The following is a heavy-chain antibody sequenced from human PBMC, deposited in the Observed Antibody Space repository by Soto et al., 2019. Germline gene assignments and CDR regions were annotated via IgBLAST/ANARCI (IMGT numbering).Heavy chain of an antibody. CDR3: ARQRTSVVTQAYFDV. CDR1: GYSINSDYY. Sequence: SETLSLTCAVSGYSINSDYYWGWIRQPPGKGLEWIGSIYYSGSTYNNPSLRSRVSMSIDTSKDQFSLKLKSVTAADTALYFCARQRTSVVTQAYFDVWGPGSLVTVSS. V-gene: IGHV4-38-2*01. J-gene: IGHJ4*02. D-gene: IGHD2-21*02. CDR2: IYYSGST.